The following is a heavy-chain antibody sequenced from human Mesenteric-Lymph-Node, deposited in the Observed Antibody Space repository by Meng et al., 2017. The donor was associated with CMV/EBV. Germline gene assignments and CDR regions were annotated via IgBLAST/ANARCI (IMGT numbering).Heavy chain of an antibody. CDR3: AVNYHSAY. CDR1: GYNFNNYD. CDR2: MNPISGNT. D-gene: IGHD1-7*01. V-gene: IGHV1-8*01. Sequence: VKVSCEASGYNFNNYDINWVRQAVGQGFEWMGWMNPISGNTGYAQKFQGRVTMTRSTSTATAYMELSSLRLEDTAVYYCAVNYHSAYWGQGTLVTVSS. J-gene: IGHJ4*02.